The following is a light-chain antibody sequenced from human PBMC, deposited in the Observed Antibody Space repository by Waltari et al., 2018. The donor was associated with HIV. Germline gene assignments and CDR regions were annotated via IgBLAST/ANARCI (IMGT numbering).Light chain of an antibody. Sequence: QSVLTQPPSASEIPGQRVTISCTGGNSNVGSNNVYWYQQVPGTAPKLIVYRDSQRQSGVPDRFTGSKSGTSASLAISGLRSEDEADYYCATWDDSLNGVLFGGGTKLTVL. V-gene: IGLV1-47*01. J-gene: IGLJ2*01. CDR3: ATWDDSLNGVL. CDR1: NSNVGSNN. CDR2: RDS.